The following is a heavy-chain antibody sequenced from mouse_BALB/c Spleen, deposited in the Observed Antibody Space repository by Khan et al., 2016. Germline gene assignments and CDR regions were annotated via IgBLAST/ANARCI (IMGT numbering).Heavy chain of an antibody. CDR1: GYTFTDYN. D-gene: IGHD1-1*02. J-gene: IGHJ1*01. Sequence: EVQLQESGPELVKPGASVKISCKASGYTFTDYNMHWVKQSHGKSLEWIGYIYPYNGGTGYNQKFQSKATLTVDNSSSTAYMELRSLTSEDYAVYYGARGGGWYVDVWGAGTTGTVSS. CDR2: IYPYNGGT. V-gene: IGHV1S29*02. CDR3: ARGGGWYVDV.